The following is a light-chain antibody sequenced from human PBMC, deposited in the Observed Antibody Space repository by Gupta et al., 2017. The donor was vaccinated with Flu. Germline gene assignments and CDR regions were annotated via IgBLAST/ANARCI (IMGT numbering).Light chain of an antibody. CDR2: EVT. CDR3: FSYRNTDAWV. V-gene: IGLV2-18*02. CDR1: ASDVGSYNR. J-gene: IGLJ3*02. Sequence: SVAISCTGTASDVGSYNRVSWYQQTPGTAPKLLVYEVTKRPSGVPDRFTGSKSGNTASLTISGLQAEDEADYYCFSYRNTDAWVFGGGTKVTVL.